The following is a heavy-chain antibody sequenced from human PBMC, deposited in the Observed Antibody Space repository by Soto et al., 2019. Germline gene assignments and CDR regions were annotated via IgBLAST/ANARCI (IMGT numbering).Heavy chain of an antibody. D-gene: IGHD3-3*01. Sequence: GGSLRLSCAASGFTLSDYYMSWIRQAPGKGLEWVSYISSSGSTIYYADSVKGRFTISRDNAKNSLYLQMNSLRAADTAVYYCARGVTIFGVAPVYYYYGMDVWGQGTTVTVSS. CDR3: ARGVTIFGVAPVYYYYGMDV. CDR2: ISSSGSTI. V-gene: IGHV3-11*01. CDR1: GFTLSDYY. J-gene: IGHJ6*02.